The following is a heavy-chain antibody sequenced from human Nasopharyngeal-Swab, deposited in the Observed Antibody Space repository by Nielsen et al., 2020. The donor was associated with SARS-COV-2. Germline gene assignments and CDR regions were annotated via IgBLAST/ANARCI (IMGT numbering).Heavy chain of an antibody. CDR3: AREIYYGSGSYYVDDAFDI. J-gene: IGHJ3*02. CDR2: LNPNSGGT. Sequence: ASVKVSCKASGYSFTVYYLHWVRQAPGQGPEWVGSLNPNSGGTNYAQKFQGRVTLTLDTSINTAYMDLTSLRSDDTAVYYCAREIYYGSGSYYVDDAFDIWGQGTMVTVSS. D-gene: IGHD3-10*01. CDR1: GYSFTVYY. V-gene: IGHV1-2*02.